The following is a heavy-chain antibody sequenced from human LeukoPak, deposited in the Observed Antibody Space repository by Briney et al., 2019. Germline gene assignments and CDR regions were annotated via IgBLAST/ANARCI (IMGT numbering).Heavy chain of an antibody. Sequence: GGSLRLSCAASGFTFSSYEMNWVRQAPGKGLEWVSYISSSGSTIYYADSVKGRFTISRDNAKNSLYLQMNSLRAEDTAVYYCAKGGGYSYGPGFDYWGQGTLVTVSS. D-gene: IGHD5-18*01. V-gene: IGHV3-48*03. J-gene: IGHJ4*02. CDR2: ISSSGSTI. CDR1: GFTFSSYE. CDR3: AKGGGYSYGPGFDY.